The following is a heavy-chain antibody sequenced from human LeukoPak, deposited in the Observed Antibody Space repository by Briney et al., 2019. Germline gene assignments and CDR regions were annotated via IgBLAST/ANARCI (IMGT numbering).Heavy chain of an antibody. V-gene: IGHV1-46*01. CDR1: GYTFTSHY. CDR2: INPGGGST. Sequence: ASVKVSCKASGYTFTSHYMHRVRQAPGQGLEWMGIINPGGGSTTYAQKFQGRVTMTRDTPTSTVYVELSSLRSEDTAVYYCAFSYYGSGSYYSIRAFDIWGQGTMVTVSS. J-gene: IGHJ3*02. D-gene: IGHD3-10*01. CDR3: AFSYYGSGSYYSIRAFDI.